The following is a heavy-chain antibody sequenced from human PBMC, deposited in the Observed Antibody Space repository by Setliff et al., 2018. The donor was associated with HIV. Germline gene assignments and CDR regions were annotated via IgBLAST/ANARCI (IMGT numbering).Heavy chain of an antibody. CDR1: GGSVSSGTYY. CDR2: IYYSGST. CDR3: ARDGGGFASGTFDI. Sequence: SETLSLTCTVPGGSVSSGTYYWTWIRQPPGKGLEWIGYIYYSGSTNYNPSLKTRVTVSADTSKNQFSLKLTSVTAADTAVYYCARDGGGFASGTFDIWGQGTKVTVSS. D-gene: IGHD2-15*01. J-gene: IGHJ3*02. V-gene: IGHV4-61*01.